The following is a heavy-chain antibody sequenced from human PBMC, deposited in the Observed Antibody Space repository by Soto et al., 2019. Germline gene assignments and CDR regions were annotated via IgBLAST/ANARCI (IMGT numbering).Heavy chain of an antibody. CDR2: ISGSGGST. V-gene: IGHV3-23*01. J-gene: IGHJ3*02. D-gene: IGHD2-8*02. Sequence: GGSLRHSCAASGFTFSSYAMSWVRQAPGKGLEWVSAISGSGGSTYYADSVKGRFTISRDNSKNSLYLQMNNLTVEDTAVYYCATPDLVASGDTWGQGTMVIVSS. CDR1: GFTFSSYA. CDR3: ATPDLVASGDT.